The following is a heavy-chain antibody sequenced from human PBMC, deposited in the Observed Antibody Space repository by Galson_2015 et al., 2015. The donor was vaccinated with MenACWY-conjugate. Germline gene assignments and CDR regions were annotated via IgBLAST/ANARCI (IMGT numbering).Heavy chain of an antibody. CDR1: GFTFSTYT. CDR3: ARSARYYDSGGYYAGAFDI. J-gene: IGHJ3*02. CDR2: ISSSSTTI. V-gene: IGHV3-48*02. Sequence: SLRLSCAASGFTFSTYTMNWVRQAPGKGLEWVSYISSSSTTIYYADSVKGLFSISRDNGQNSLYLQMNSLRDEDTAVYYCARSARYYDSGGYYAGAFDIWGQGTMVTVSS. D-gene: IGHD3-22*01.